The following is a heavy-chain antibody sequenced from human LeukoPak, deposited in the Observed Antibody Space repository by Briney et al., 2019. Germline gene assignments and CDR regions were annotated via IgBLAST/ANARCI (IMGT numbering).Heavy chain of an antibody. CDR2: IYYSGST. CDR3: ARGWDGYRYAFDI. V-gene: IGHV4-39*07. CDR1: GGSISSSSYY. D-gene: IGHD5-24*01. J-gene: IGHJ3*02. Sequence: SETLPLTCTVSGGSISSSSYYWGWIRQPPGKGLGWIGSIYYSGSTYYNPSLKSRVTISVDTSKNQFSLKLSSVTAADTAVYYCARGWDGYRYAFDIWGQGTMVTVSS.